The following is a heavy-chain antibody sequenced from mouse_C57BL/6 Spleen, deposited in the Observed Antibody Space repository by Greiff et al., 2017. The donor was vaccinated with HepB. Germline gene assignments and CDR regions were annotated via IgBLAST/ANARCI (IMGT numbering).Heavy chain of an antibody. D-gene: IGHD1-1*01. CDR1: GYTFTSYW. CDR2: IDPSDSET. J-gene: IGHJ4*01. Sequence: QVQLKQPGAELVRPGSSVKLSCKASGYTFTSYWMHWVKQRPIQGLEWIGNIDPSDSETHYNQKFKDKATLTVDKSSSTAYMQLSSLTSEDSAVYYCARGPSTVVAPNYAMDYWGQGTSVTVSS. V-gene: IGHV1-52*01. CDR3: ARGPSTVVAPNYAMDY.